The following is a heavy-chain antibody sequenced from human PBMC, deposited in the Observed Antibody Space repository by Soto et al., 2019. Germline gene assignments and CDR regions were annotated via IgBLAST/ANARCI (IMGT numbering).Heavy chain of an antibody. V-gene: IGHV5-51*01. CDR2: IYPGDSDI. J-gene: IGHJ6*02. Sequence: GESLKISCKASGYDFTNYWIAWVRQTPGRGLEWMGMIYPGDSDIRYNPSFRGRVTISADKSITSAFVQWGSLKASDSAIYYCARHRRDFWSVNYGMDVWGQGTTVTVSS. CDR1: GYDFTNYW. D-gene: IGHD3-3*01. CDR3: ARHRRDFWSVNYGMDV.